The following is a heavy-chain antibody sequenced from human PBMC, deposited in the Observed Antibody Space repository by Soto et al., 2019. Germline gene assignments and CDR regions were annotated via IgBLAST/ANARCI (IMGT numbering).Heavy chain of an antibody. D-gene: IGHD2-2*01. CDR1: ESSFSSHI. V-gene: IGHV3-21*01. CDR3: ARERVVTAAINYHYYMDG. CDR2: ISSSSTYM. J-gene: IGHJ6*03. Sequence: GGSLRLSCAASESSFSSHIMIWVRQAPGKGLEWVSSISSSSTYMFYADSVKGRFTISRDNAKNSLYLQMNSLRAEDTAVYYCARERVVTAAINYHYYMDGWGKGTTVTFSS.